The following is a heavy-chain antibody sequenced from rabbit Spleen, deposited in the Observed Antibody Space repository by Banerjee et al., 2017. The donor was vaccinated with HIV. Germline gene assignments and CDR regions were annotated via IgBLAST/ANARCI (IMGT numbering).Heavy chain of an antibody. J-gene: IGHJ4*01. D-gene: IGHD8-1*01. V-gene: IGHV1S45*01. CDR3: ARDGAGSSYFNL. Sequence: QQQLVESGGGLVKPGASLTLTCTASGFTISISDWIYWVRQAPGKGLEWIGYIDPVFGTTHYASWAKGRFTISKTSSTTVTLQMTSLTVADTATYFCARDGAGSSYFNLWGPGTLVTVS. CDR2: IDPVFGTT. CDR1: GFTISISDW.